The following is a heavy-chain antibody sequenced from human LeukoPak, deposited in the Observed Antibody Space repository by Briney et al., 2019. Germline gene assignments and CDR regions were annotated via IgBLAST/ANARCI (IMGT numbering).Heavy chain of an antibody. D-gene: IGHD1-26*01. CDR3: ASFRSIVGATTPYFQH. CDR1: GGSISSYY. J-gene: IGHJ1*01. V-gene: IGHV4-4*08. Sequence: SETLSLTCTVSGGSISSYYWSWIRLPPGKGLEWIGYLSKSGNTNYSPSLKSRVTIFGDTSKNQFFLKLSSVTAADTAVYYCASFRSIVGATTPYFQHWGQGTLVTVSS. CDR2: LSKSGNT.